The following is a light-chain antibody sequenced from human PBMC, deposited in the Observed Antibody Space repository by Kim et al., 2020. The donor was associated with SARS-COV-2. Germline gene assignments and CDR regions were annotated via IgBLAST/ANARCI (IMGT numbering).Light chain of an antibody. Sequence: SYELTQPPSVSVSPGQTASITCSGDKLGDKYACWYQQKPGQSPVLVIYQDSKRPSGIPERFSGSNSGNTATLTISGTQAMDEADYYCQAWDSSTLYVFETGTKVTVL. CDR3: QAWDSSTLYV. CDR1: KLGDKY. V-gene: IGLV3-1*01. J-gene: IGLJ1*01. CDR2: QDS.